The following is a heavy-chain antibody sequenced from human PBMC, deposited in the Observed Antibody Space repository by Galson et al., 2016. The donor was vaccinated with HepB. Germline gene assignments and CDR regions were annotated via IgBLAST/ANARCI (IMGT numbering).Heavy chain of an antibody. CDR2: IYHTGGT. Sequence: SETLSLTCAVSGGSIITNNWWTWVRQPPGKGLEWIGEIYHTGGTNYNPSLKSRVSMSVDKSKNQFSLKLDSVTAADTAFYYCARGTGAGTDQGFDYWGQGTLATVSS. CDR3: ARGTGAGTDQGFDY. J-gene: IGHJ4*02. D-gene: IGHD1-1*01. CDR1: GGSIITNNW. V-gene: IGHV4-4*02.